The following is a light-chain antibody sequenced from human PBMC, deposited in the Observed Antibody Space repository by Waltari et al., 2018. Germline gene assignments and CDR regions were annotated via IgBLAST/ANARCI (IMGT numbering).Light chain of an antibody. CDR1: KLGERY. V-gene: IGLV3-1*01. CDR3: QAWDSRSWV. J-gene: IGLJ3*02. Sequence: SFELTQPPSVSVSPGQTASITCSGDKLGERYTSWYQQRSGRSPVLILYQDNKRPSGIPGRFSGSNSGDTATLTISGTQASDEADYYCQAWDSRSWVFGTGTTLTVL. CDR2: QDN.